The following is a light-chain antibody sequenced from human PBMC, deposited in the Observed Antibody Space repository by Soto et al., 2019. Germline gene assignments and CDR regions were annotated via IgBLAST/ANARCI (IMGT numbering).Light chain of an antibody. CDR2: GAS. J-gene: IGKJ4*01. CDR1: QSVSSSD. CDR3: QQYGSSPLT. V-gene: IGKV3-20*01. Sequence: VLTQSPGSLSVSPGERAALCCRGSQSVSSSDLAWYQQKPGQAPRLLIYGASSRATGIPDRFSGSGSGTDFTLTISRLEPEDFAVYYCQQYGSSPLTFGGGTKVDI.